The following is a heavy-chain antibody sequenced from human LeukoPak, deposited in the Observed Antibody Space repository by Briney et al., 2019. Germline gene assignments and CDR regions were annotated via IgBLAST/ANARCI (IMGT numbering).Heavy chain of an antibody. V-gene: IGHV4-4*07. CDR1: GGSISSYY. J-gene: IGHJ4*01. CDR3: ARDLGFWSGPDY. CDR2: IYTSGST. D-gene: IGHD3-3*01. Sequence: SETLSLTCTVSGGSISSYYWSWIRQPAGKGLEWIGRIYTSGSTNYNPSLKSRVTMSVDTSDNKFSLKLKSLTAADTAVYYCARDLGFWSGPDYWGHGTLVTVSS.